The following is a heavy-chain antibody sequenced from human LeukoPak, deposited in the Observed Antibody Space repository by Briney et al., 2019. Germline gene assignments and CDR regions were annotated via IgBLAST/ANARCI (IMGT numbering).Heavy chain of an antibody. CDR1: GGSISSSYY. Sequence: SETLSLTCTVSGGSISSSYYWGWIRQPPGKGLEWIGSIYYSGSTYYNPSLKSRVTISVDTSKNQFSLKLSSVTAADTAVYYCARRGYYSIAAAGYFQHWGQGTLVTVSS. J-gene: IGHJ1*01. D-gene: IGHD6-13*01. V-gene: IGHV4-39*01. CDR2: IYYSGST. CDR3: ARRGYYSIAAAGYFQH.